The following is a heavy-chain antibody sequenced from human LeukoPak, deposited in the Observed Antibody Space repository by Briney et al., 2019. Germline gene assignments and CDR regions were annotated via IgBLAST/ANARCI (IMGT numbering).Heavy chain of an antibody. Sequence: ASVKVSCKASGYTFTGYYMHWVRQAPGQGLEWMGWINPNSGGTNYAQKFQGRVTMTRDTSISTAYMELSRLRSDDTAVYYCARAGGYGYTRWYFQNWGQGTLVTVSS. CDR3: ARAGGYGYTRWYFQN. V-gene: IGHV1-2*02. D-gene: IGHD5-18*01. CDR2: INPNSGGT. CDR1: GYTFTGYY. J-gene: IGHJ1*01.